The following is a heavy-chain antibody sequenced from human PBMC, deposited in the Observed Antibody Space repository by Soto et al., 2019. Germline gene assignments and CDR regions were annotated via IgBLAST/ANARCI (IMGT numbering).Heavy chain of an antibody. CDR3: ARYDYGDYYYYYCMDV. D-gene: IGHD4-17*01. CDR2: IYYSGST. CDR1: GGSISSGGYY. Sequence: QVQLQESGPGLVKPSQTLSLTCTVSGGSISSGGYYWSWIRQHPGKGLEWIGYIYYSGSTYYNPSLKSRVTISVDTSKNQFSLKLSSVTAADTAVYYCARYDYGDYYYYYCMDVWGQGTTVTVSS. J-gene: IGHJ6*02. V-gene: IGHV4-31*03.